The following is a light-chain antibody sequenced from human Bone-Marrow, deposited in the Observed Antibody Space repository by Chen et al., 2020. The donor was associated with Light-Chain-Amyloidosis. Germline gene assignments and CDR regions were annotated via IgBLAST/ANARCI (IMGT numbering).Light chain of an antibody. CDR1: NIGSTS. J-gene: IGLJ3*02. Sequence: SYVLPQPSSVSVAPGQPAPIACGGNNIGSTSLHWYQQTPGQAPLLVVYDDSDRPSGIPERLSGSNSGNTATLTISRVEAGDEADYYCQVWDRSSDRPVFGGGTKLTVL. V-gene: IGLV3-21*02. CDR3: QVWDRSSDRPV. CDR2: DDS.